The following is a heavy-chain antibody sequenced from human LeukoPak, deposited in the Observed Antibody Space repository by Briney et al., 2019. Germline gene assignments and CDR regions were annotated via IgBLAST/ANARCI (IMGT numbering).Heavy chain of an antibody. CDR1: GYTFTGYY. CDR3: ASSAPYSSGWYGDY. J-gene: IGHJ4*02. D-gene: IGHD6-19*01. CDR2: INPNSGGT. V-gene: IGHV1-2*02. Sequence: EASVKVSCKASGYTFTGYYMHWVRQAPGQGLEWMGWINPNSGGTNYAQKFQGRVTMTRDTSISTAYMELSRLRSDDTAVYCCASSAPYSSGWYGDYWGQGTLVTVSS.